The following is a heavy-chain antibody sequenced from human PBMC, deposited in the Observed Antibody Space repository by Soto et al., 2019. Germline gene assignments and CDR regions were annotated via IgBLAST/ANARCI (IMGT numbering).Heavy chain of an antibody. CDR3: AKGFNSYWYAGPDY. D-gene: IGHD6-19*01. CDR2: IIPILGIA. CDR1: GGTFSSYT. V-gene: IGHV1-69*02. Sequence: SVKVSCTASGGTFSSYTISWVRQAPGQGLEWMGRIIPILGIANYAQKFQGRVTITADKSASTAYMELSSLRSEDTAVYYCAKGFNSYWYAGPDYWGQGTLVTVSS. J-gene: IGHJ4*02.